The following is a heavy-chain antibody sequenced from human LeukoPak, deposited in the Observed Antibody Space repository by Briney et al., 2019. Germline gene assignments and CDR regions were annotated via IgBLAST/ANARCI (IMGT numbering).Heavy chain of an antibody. V-gene: IGHV3-72*01. CDR2: SRNKADSYTT. J-gene: IGHJ4*02. CDR1: GFTFSDHY. D-gene: IGHD4-23*01. Sequence: GGSLRLSCAAPGFTFSDHYMDWVRQAPGKGLEWVGRSRNKADSYTTEYAASVKGRFTISRDDSKNSLFLQMNSLKTEDTAVYYCARGGPYGGNSAFDYWGQGTLVTVSS. CDR3: ARGGPYGGNSAFDY.